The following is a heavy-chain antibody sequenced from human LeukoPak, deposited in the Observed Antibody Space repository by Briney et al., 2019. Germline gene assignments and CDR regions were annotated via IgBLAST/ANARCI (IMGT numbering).Heavy chain of an antibody. Sequence: PGGSLRLSCAASGFTFSSYGMHWVRQAPGKGLEWVAVISYDGSNKYYADSVKGRFTISRDNSKNTLYLQMNSLRAEDTAVYYCAKMVGATPRDCWGQGTLVTVSS. V-gene: IGHV3-30*18. CDR3: AKMVGATPRDC. D-gene: IGHD1-26*01. CDR2: ISYDGSNK. CDR1: GFTFSSYG. J-gene: IGHJ4*02.